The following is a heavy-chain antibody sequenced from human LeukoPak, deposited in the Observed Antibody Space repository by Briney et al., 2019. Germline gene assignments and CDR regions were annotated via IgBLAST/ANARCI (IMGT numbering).Heavy chain of an antibody. J-gene: IGHJ3*02. Sequence: ASETLSLTCTVSGASMTDYYWSWIRQPPGRGLAWIAYSHYSGETKYNPSLKSRITISVDTSKNQFSLKLSSVTAADTAVYFCARQPGGTAAFDIWGQGTTVTVSA. D-gene: IGHD1-14*01. CDR2: SHYSGET. V-gene: IGHV4-59*08. CDR3: ARQPGGTAAFDI. CDR1: GASMTDYY.